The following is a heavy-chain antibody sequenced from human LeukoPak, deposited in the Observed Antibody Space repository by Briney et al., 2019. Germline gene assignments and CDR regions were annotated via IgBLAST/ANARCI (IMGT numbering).Heavy chain of an antibody. CDR3: ARDWQEGVAFDP. Sequence: GGSLRHSCVASGFPFMTYSMNWVRQAPGKGLEWVSYISASGNTIYQADSVKGRFSVSRDNSENSLFLQMNSLSAEDTAVYYCARDWQEGVAFDPWGQGTLVTVSS. D-gene: IGHD2-15*01. J-gene: IGHJ5*02. V-gene: IGHV3-48*01. CDR2: ISASGNTI. CDR1: GFPFMTYS.